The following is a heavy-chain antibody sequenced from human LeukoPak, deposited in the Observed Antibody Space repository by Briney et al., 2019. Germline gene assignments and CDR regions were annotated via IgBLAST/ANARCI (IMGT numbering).Heavy chain of an antibody. V-gene: IGHV3-74*01. J-gene: IGHJ4*02. CDR3: VRGTMNAIDQLDY. CDR1: GFTFSSYW. Sequence: EGSLRLSCVVSGFTFSSYWMHWVRQAPGEGLVWASRIRYDGSSAAYADSVKGRLTISRDNAKNALYLQMNSLSAEDTAVYYCVRGTMNAIDQLDYWGQGTLVTVSS. D-gene: IGHD1-1*01. CDR2: IRYDGSSA.